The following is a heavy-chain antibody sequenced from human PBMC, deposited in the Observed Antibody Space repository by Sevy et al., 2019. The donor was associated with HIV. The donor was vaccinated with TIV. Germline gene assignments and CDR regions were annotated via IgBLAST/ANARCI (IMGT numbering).Heavy chain of an antibody. J-gene: IGHJ4*02. Sequence: GGSLRLSCAVSGFSFDSYGMTWVRQAPGKGLEWVSGISGSGTRTYYADSVKGRFIISRDNSKSTLYLQMNSLRREDTAVYYCVRTAGLTGSYEYWGQGTQVTVSS. CDR1: GFSFDSYG. CDR3: VRTAGLTGSYEY. CDR2: ISGSGTRT. D-gene: IGHD3-9*01. V-gene: IGHV3-23*01.